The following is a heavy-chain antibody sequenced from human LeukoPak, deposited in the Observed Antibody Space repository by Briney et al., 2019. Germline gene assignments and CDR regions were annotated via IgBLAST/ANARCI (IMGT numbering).Heavy chain of an antibody. V-gene: IGHV4-4*07. J-gene: IGHJ6*03. CDR3: AGDFYGSGSTFYYYYYMDV. D-gene: IGHD3-10*01. Sequence: SETLSLTCTVSGDSISSYYWSWIRQPAGKGLEWIGRIYTSGSTNYNPSLKSRVTMSVDTSKNQFSLKLSSVTAADTAVYYCAGDFYGSGSTFYYYYYMDVWGKGTTVTVSS. CDR2: IYTSGST. CDR1: GDSISSYY.